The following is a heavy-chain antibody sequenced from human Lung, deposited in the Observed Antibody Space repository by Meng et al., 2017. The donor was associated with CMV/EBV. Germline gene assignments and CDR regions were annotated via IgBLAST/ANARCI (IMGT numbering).Heavy chain of an antibody. V-gene: IGHV3-49*04. CDR2: IRSKAYGGTT. CDR3: TREPYYYDSSGYYYGFDP. D-gene: IGHD3-22*01. CDR1: GFTFGDYA. Sequence: GGSLRLXCTASGFTFGDYAMSWVRQAPGKGLEWVGFIRSKAYGGTTEYAASVKGRFTISRDDSKSIAYLQMNSLKTEDTAVYYCTREPYYYDSSGYYYGFDPWGQGTLVXVSS. J-gene: IGHJ5*02.